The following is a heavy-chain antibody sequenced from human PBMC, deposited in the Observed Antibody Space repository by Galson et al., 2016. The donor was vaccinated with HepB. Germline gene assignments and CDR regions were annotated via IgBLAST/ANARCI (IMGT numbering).Heavy chain of an antibody. V-gene: IGHV3-23*01. CDR3: AKSGFFGELDK. D-gene: IGHD3-10*01. CDR2: ISGSGSRT. CDR1: GFTVSNYA. J-gene: IGHJ4*02. Sequence: SLRLSCAASGFTVSNYAMSWVRQAPGKGLEWVSAISGSGSRTSYEDSVRGRFTISRDNSKNTLFLRMNSVGVEDTAVYFCAKSGFFGELDKWGQGTGVVVSS.